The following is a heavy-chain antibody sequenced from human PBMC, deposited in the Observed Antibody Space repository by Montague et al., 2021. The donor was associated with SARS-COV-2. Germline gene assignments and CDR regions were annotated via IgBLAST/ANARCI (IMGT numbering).Heavy chain of an antibody. CDR1: GFTFSNYD. V-gene: IGHV3-13*01. J-gene: IGHJ2*01. D-gene: IGHD4-17*01. Sequence: SRSLSLSASGFTFSNYDMHWVRQATGKGLEWVSAIGTAGDTYYPGSVKGRFTISRENAKNSLYLQMNGLRAGDTAVYYCARDPGTVTSSWYFDLWGRGTLVTVSS. CDR2: IGTAGDT. CDR3: ARDPGTVTSSWYFDL.